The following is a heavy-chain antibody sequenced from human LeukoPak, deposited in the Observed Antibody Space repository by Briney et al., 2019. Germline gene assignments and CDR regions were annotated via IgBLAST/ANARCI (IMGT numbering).Heavy chain of an antibody. J-gene: IGHJ4*02. Sequence: SETLSLTCTVSGGSITDYYWTWIRQPAGKGLKWIGRIYSDGSTNYNPSLKSRVTMSVDTSKNQFSLRLGSVTAADTAVYYCARGFGGYTSGSDSWGQGTLVTVSS. CDR1: GGSITDYY. D-gene: IGHD3-10*01. CDR2: IYSDGST. CDR3: ARGFGGYTSGSDS. V-gene: IGHV4-4*07.